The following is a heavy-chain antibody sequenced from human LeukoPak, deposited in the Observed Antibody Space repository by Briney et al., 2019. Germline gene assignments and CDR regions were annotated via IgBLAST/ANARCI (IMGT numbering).Heavy chain of an antibody. V-gene: IGHV4-34*01. CDR2: INHSGST. J-gene: IGHJ4*02. D-gene: IGHD6-13*01. CDR3: ARAGSSWYRRGPYFDY. Sequence: SETLSLTCAVYGGSFSGYYWSWIRQPPGKGLEWIGEINHSGSTNYNPSLKSRVAISVDTSKNQFSLKLSSVTAADTAVYYCARAGSSWYRRGPYFDYWGQGTLVTVSS. CDR1: GGSFSGYY.